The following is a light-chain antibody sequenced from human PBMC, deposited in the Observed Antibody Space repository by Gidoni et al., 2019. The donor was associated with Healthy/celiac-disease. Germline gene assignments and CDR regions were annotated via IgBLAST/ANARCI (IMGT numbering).Light chain of an antibody. V-gene: IGLV3-25*03. J-gene: IGLJ2*01. CDR2: KDS. CDR3: QSADSSGTYVV. CDR1: ALPKQY. Sequence: YELTHPPSVTVSPGQPARITCSGDALPKQYAYWYQQKPGQAPVLVIYKDSERPSGIPARFSVSSSRTTVTLTISGVQAEDEADYYCQSADSSGTYVVFGGGTKLTVL.